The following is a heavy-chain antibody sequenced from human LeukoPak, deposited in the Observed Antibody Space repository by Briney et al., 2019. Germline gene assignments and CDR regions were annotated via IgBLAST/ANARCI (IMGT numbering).Heavy chain of an antibody. CDR1: GGSISSYY. CDR2: IYYSGST. Sequence: SETLSLTCTVSGGSISSYYWSWIRQPPGKGLEWIGYIYYSGSTNYNPLLKSRVTISVDTSKNQFSLKLSSVTAADTAVYYCASGYSYGYDYWGQGTLVTVSS. J-gene: IGHJ4*02. D-gene: IGHD5-18*01. CDR3: ASGYSYGYDY. V-gene: IGHV4-59*01.